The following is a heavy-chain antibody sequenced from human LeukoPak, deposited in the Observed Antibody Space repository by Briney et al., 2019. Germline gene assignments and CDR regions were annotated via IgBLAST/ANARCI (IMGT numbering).Heavy chain of an antibody. CDR1: GGSISSYY. CDR2: IYYSGST. D-gene: IGHD3-10*01. V-gene: IGHV4-59*01. CDR3: ARAYYGSGSYWNY. Sequence: SETLSLTCTVSGGSISSYYWSWIRQPPGKGLEWIGYIYYSGSTNYNPSLKSRVTKSVDTSKNQFSLKLSSVTAADTAVYYCARAYYGSGSYWNYWGQGTLVTVSS. J-gene: IGHJ4*02.